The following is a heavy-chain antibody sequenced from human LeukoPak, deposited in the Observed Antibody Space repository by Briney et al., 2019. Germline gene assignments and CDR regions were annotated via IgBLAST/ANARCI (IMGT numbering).Heavy chain of an antibody. CDR3: ARVRDPIGSSSIDY. V-gene: IGHV3-30*17. CDR2: ISYDGSNK. D-gene: IGHD6-6*01. CDR1: GFTFRSYA. J-gene: IGHJ4*02. Sequence: GRSLRLSCAASGFTFRSYAMHWVRQAPGKGLEWVAVISYDGSNKYYADSVKGRFTISRDNSKNTLYLQMNSLRAEDTAVYYCARVRDPIGSSSIDYWGQGTLVTVSS.